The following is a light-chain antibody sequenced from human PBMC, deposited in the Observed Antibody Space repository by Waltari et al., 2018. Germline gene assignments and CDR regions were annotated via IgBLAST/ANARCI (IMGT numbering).Light chain of an antibody. CDR2: ASS. V-gene: IGKV1-39*01. J-gene: IGKJ1*01. Sequence: IQMTQSPSSLSASVGDRVTITCRASQTISFYLHWYQQKPGKAPNLLIYASSNLQSGVPSRFSGSGSGTDFTLTISGLQPEDFATYYCQKSSSTPPWTFGQGTKV. CDR1: QTISFY. CDR3: QKSSSTPPWT.